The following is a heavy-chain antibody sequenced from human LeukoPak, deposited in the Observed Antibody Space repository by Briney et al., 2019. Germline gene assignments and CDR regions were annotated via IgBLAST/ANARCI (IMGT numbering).Heavy chain of an antibody. J-gene: IGHJ4*02. CDR2: INSDGTTI. CDR3: ARVGWDCSGGSCFSLFDY. D-gene: IGHD2-15*01. V-gene: IGHV3-74*01. Sequence: GGSLRLSCAASGFTFSSYWMHWVRQAPGKGPVWVSRINSDGTTITYADSVRGRFTISRDNAKNTLHVQMNSLRAEDTAVYYCARVGWDCSGGSCFSLFDYWGLGTLVTVSS. CDR1: GFTFSSYW.